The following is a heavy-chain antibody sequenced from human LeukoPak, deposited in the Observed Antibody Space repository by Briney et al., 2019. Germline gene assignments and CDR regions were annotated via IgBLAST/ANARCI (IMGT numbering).Heavy chain of an antibody. CDR3: ARLVVTATYDAFDI. J-gene: IGHJ3*02. CDR1: GGSISSYY. Sequence: SETLSLTCTVSGGSISSYYWSWIRQPPGKGLEWVGYIYYSGSTNYNPSLKSRVTISVDTSKNQFSLKLSSVTAADTAVYYCARLVVTATYDAFDIWGQGTMVTVSS. V-gene: IGHV4-59*08. CDR2: IYYSGST. D-gene: IGHD2-21*02.